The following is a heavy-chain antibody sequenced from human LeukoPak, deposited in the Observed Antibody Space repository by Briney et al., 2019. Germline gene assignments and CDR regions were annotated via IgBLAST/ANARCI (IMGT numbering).Heavy chain of an antibody. Sequence: GGSLRLSCAASGFTFNSYWMHWVRQAPGKGLVWVSRINTDGSSTSYADSVKGRFTISRDNAKNTLYLQMNSLRAEDTAVYYCARAIVGAPAFDYWGQGTLVTVSS. CDR2: INTDGSST. CDR1: GFTFNSYW. D-gene: IGHD1-26*01. CDR3: ARAIVGAPAFDY. V-gene: IGHV3-74*01. J-gene: IGHJ4*02.